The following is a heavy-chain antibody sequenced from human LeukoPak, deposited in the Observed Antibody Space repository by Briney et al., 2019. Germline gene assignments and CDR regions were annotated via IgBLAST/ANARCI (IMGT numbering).Heavy chain of an antibody. CDR2: IYYSGST. Sequence: SETLSLTCTVSGGSISSGDYYWSWIRQPPGKGLEWIGYIYYSGSTYYNPSLKSRVTISVDTSKNQFSLKLSSVTAADTAAYYCASPLYSGSYYDAFDIWGQGTMVTVSS. CDR3: ASPLYSGSYYDAFDI. J-gene: IGHJ3*02. CDR1: GGSISSGDYY. D-gene: IGHD1-26*01. V-gene: IGHV4-30-4*08.